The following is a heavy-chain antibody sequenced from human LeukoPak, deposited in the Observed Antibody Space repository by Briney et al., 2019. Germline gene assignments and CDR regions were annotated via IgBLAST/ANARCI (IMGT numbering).Heavy chain of an antibody. Sequence: SQTLSLTCAVSGGSISSGAYYWAWIRQPPGEAMEWIGSIYYSGTTYYNRSLKGRVTISADTSKNHFFLELSSVTAADTAVYYCGRHVQAPSFDPWGQGTLVTVSS. CDR3: GRHVQAPSFDP. D-gene: IGHD1-1*01. CDR1: GGSISSGAYY. J-gene: IGHJ5*02. V-gene: IGHV4-39*01. CDR2: IYYSGTT.